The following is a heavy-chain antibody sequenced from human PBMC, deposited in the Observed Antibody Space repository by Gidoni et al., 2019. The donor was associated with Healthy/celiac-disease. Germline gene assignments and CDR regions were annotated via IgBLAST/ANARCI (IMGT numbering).Heavy chain of an antibody. D-gene: IGHD3-3*01. J-gene: IGHJ4*02. CDR2: IDYSGST. V-gene: IGHV4-39*01. CDR1: GGSISSSSNY. CDR3: ATYLNYDFWSGYYPPPLGGSA. Sequence: QLQLQESGPGLVKPSETLSLTCTVSGGSISSSSNYWRWIRQPPRKGLEWIGSIDYSGSTYDTPSLKSRVTISVDTSKNQFSLKLSSVTAADTAVYYCATYLNYDFWSGYYPPPLGGSAWGQGTLVTVSS.